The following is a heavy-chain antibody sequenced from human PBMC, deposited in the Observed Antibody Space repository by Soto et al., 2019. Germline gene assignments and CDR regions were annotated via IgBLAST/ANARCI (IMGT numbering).Heavy chain of an antibody. J-gene: IGHJ6*02. CDR1: GFTFSSYG. CDR3: AKEGGSSGWQTYYYGMDV. D-gene: IGHD6-19*01. V-gene: IGHV3-30*18. CDR2: ISYDGSNK. Sequence: QVQLVESGGGVVQPGRSLRLSCAASGFTFSSYGMHWVRQAPGKGLEWVAVISYDGSNKYYADSVKGRFTISRDNSKNTLYLQMNSLRAEDTAVYYCAKEGGSSGWQTYYYGMDVWGQGTTVTVSS.